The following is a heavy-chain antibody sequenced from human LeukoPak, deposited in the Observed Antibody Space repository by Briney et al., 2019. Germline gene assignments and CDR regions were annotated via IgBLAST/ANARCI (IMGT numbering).Heavy chain of an antibody. CDR1: GGSFSGYY. V-gene: IGHV4-34*01. Sequence: SETLSLTCAVYGGSFSGYYWGWIRQPPGKGLEWIGEINHSGSTNYNPSLKSRVTISVDTSKNQFSLKLSSVTAADTAVYYCARGSPARAFDIWGQGTMVTVSS. CDR3: ARGSPARAFDI. J-gene: IGHJ3*02. CDR2: INHSGST.